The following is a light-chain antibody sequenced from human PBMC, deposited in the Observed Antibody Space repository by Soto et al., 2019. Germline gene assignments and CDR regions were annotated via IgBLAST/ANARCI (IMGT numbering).Light chain of an antibody. CDR1: SSNIGSNY. V-gene: IGLV1-47*01. J-gene: IGLJ2*01. Sequence: QSVLTQPPPASGTPGQRVTISCSGSSSNIGSNYVYWYQQLPGTVPQLLIYRNSERPSGVPDRFSGSKSGTSASLAISGLRSEDEADYYCAAWDDSLSGVVFGGGTKLTVL. CDR3: AAWDDSLSGVV. CDR2: RNS.